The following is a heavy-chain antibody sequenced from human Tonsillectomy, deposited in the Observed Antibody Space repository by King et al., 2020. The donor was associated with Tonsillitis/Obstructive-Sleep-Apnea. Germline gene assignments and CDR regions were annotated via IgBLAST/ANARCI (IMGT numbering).Heavy chain of an antibody. CDR3: ARDGSVATRPLDY. D-gene: IGHD6-6*01. CDR2: INTSGGST. Sequence: QLVQSGAEVKKPGASVKVSCKASGYTFTSYYIHWVRQAPGQGLEWMGIINTSGGSTSYAQKFQGRVTMTRDTSTSTVYMELSSLRSEETAVYYCARDGSVATRPLDYWGQGTLVTVSS. J-gene: IGHJ4*02. CDR1: GYTFTSYY. V-gene: IGHV1-46*01.